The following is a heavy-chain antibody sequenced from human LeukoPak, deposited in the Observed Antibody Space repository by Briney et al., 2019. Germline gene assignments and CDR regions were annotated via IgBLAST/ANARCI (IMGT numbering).Heavy chain of an antibody. CDR2: IYYSGST. CDR1: GGSFSGYY. Sequence: PSETLSLTCAVSGGSFSGYYWNWIRQPPGKGLEWIGSIYYSGSTYYNPSLKSRVTISVDTSKNQFSLKLSSVTAADTAVYYCARTAASVGATLYFDYWGQGTLVTVSS. D-gene: IGHD1-26*01. V-gene: IGHV4-34*01. J-gene: IGHJ4*02. CDR3: ARTAASVGATLYFDY.